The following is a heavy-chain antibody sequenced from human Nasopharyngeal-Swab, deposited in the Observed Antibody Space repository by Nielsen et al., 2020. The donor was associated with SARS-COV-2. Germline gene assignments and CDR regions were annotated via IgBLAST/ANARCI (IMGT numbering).Heavy chain of an antibody. CDR1: GFTVNRKY. D-gene: IGHD2-2*01. J-gene: IGHJ6*02. CDR3: ARVGGDCSGSCSTSFFYSQGMVV. Sequence: GGSLRLSCAASGFTVNRKYMTWVRQAPGKGLEWVSVIYPSDSTYYADSVKGRFTISRDTSKNTLSLQMNRLTDDDTAVYYCARVGGDCSGSCSTSFFYSQGMVVWGQGTTVTVSS. CDR2: IYPSDST. V-gene: IGHV3-53*01.